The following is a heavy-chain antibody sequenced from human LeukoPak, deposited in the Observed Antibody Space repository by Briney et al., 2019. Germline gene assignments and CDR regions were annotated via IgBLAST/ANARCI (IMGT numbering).Heavy chain of an antibody. CDR2: ISGSGAGT. D-gene: IGHD5/OR15-5a*01. Sequence: GGSLRLSCVASGFTFSTYAMSWVRQAPGKGLEWVSGISGSGAGTYYADSVKGRFTISRDNSKNTLYLQMNSLRAEDTAVYYCAREGPSVPDYWGQGTLVTVSS. J-gene: IGHJ4*02. CDR1: GFTFSTYA. V-gene: IGHV3-23*01. CDR3: AREGPSVPDY.